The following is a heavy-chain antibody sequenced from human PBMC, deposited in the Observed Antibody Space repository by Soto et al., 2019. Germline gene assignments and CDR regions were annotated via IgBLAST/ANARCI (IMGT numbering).Heavy chain of an antibody. CDR2: IGADNGDT. CDR3: ARDWKGAEGFDP. V-gene: IGHV1-18*01. J-gene: IGHJ5*02. D-gene: IGHD1-1*01. CDR1: GYTFSTYG. Sequence: QVQLVQSGAEVKKPGASVKVSCKASGYTFSTYGFSWVRQAPGQGLEWMGWIGADNGDTNYAQNFQGRVTMTTDTSTTTSYMELRSLTSDDTAVYFCARDWKGAEGFDPCGRGTLVTVSS.